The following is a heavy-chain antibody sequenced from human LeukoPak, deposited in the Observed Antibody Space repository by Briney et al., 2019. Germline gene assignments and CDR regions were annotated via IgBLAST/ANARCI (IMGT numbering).Heavy chain of an antibody. CDR2: ISAYNGNT. Sequence: ASVKVSCKASGYTFTSYGLSWVRQAPGQGLEWMGWISAYNGNTNYAQKYQGRVTMTTDTSTSTAYMELRSLRSDDTAVYYCARDYSNAYNWFDPWGQGTLVTVSS. D-gene: IGHD4-4*01. CDR3: ARDYSNAYNWFDP. J-gene: IGHJ5*02. V-gene: IGHV1-18*01. CDR1: GYTFTSYG.